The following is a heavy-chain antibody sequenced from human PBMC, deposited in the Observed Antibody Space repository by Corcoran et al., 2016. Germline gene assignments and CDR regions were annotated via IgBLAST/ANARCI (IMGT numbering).Heavy chain of an antibody. V-gene: IGHV1-69*01. CDR1: GGIFSSYA. CDR2: IIPIFGTA. J-gene: IGHJ6*02. Sequence: QVQLVQSGAEVKKPGSSVKVSCKASGGIFSSYAISWVRQAPGQGLEWMGGIIPIFGTANYAQKFQGGVTITADESTLTAYMVLSSLRSEDTAVYYWARVPTVMARGIMDVWGQGTTVTVSS. CDR3: ARVPTVMARGIMDV. D-gene: IGHD4-4*01.